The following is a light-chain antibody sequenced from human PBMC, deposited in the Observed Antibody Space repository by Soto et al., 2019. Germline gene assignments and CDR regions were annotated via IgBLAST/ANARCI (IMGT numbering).Light chain of an antibody. V-gene: IGLV2-14*01. CDR1: SSDVGGYNY. J-gene: IGLJ3*02. Sequence: QSALTQPASVSGSPGQSITISCTGTSSDVGGYNYVSWYQQHPGKAPKLMIYEDSNRPSGVSHRFSGSKSGNTASLTISGLQAEDEADYYCSSYTSSSTRVFGGGTKLTVL. CDR2: EDS. CDR3: SSYTSSSTRV.